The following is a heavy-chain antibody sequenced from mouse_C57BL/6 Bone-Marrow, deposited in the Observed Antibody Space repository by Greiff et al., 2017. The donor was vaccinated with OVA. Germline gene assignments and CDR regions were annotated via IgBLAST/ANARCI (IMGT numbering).Heavy chain of an antibody. CDR2: IYPGDGDT. CDR3: ARGYYGSSWGYFDV. J-gene: IGHJ1*03. Sequence: VQLQQSGPELVKPGASVKISCKASGYAFSSSRMNWVKQRPGKGLEWIGRIYPGDGDTNYNGKFKGKATLTADKSSSTAYMQLSSLTSEDSAVYFCARGYYGSSWGYFDVWGTGTTVTVSS. D-gene: IGHD1-1*01. CDR1: GYAFSSSR. V-gene: IGHV1-82*01.